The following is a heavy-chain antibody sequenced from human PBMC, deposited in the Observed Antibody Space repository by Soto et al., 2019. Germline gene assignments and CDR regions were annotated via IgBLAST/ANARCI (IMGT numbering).Heavy chain of an antibody. D-gene: IGHD4-17*01. CDR1: GGSFSGYY. V-gene: IGHV4-34*01. J-gene: IGHJ4*02. Sequence: SETLSLTCAVYGGSFSGYYWSWIRQPPGKGLEWIGEINHSGSTNYNPSLKSRVTISVDTSKNQFSLKVSSVTAADTDVYYCARCCDYGDCVFDLWGQGNLVTVSS. CDR2: INHSGST. CDR3: ARCCDYGDCVFDL.